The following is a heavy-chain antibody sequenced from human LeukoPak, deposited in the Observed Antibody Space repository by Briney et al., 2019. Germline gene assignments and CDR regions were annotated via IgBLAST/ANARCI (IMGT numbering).Heavy chain of an antibody. Sequence: SETLSLTCTVSGGSISSYYWSWIRQPPGKGLEWIGYIYYSGSTNYNPSLKSRVTISVDTSKNQFSLKLSSVTAADTAVYYYARLPLFDTYYYYYMDVWGKGTTVTVSS. CDR3: ARLPLFDTYYYYYMDV. CDR2: IYYSGST. CDR1: GGSISSYY. D-gene: IGHD2-21*01. J-gene: IGHJ6*03. V-gene: IGHV4-59*01.